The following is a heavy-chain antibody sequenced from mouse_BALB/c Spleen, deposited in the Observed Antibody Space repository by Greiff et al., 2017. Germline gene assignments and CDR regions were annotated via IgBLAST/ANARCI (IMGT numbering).Heavy chain of an antibody. Sequence: QVQLQQPGAELVKPGASVKLSCKASGYTFTSYWMHWVKQRPGQGLEWIGEINPSNGRTNYNEKFKSKATLTVDKSSSTAYMQLSSLTSEDSAVYYCARLGTTVLDYWGQGTTLTVSS. CDR2: INPSNGRT. CDR3: ARLGTTVLDY. D-gene: IGHD1-1*01. V-gene: IGHV1S81*02. J-gene: IGHJ2*01. CDR1: GYTFTSYW.